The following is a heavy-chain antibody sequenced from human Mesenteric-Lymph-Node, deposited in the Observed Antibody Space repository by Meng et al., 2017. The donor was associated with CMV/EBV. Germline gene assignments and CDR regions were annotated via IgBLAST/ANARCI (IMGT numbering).Heavy chain of an antibody. Sequence: TVSGGSISSGGYYWSWIRQHPGKGLEWIGYIYYSGSTFYNPSLESRVTISVETSKNHFSLRLSSVTAADTAMYYCAGYDYRQTWFDPWGQGSLVTVSS. CDR1: GGSISSGGYY. D-gene: IGHD4-11*01. CDR3: AGYDYRQTWFDP. CDR2: IYYSGST. V-gene: IGHV4-31*03. J-gene: IGHJ5*02.